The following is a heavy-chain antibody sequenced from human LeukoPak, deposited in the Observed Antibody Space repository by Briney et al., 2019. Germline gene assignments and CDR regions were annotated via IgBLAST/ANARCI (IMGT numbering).Heavy chain of an antibody. CDR2: ISSSSSTI. D-gene: IGHD1-1*01. Sequence: PGGSLRLSCAASGFTFSSYSMNWVRQAPGKGLEWVSYISSSSSTIYYADSVKGRFTISRDNAKNSLYLQMNSLRAEDTAVYYCARMYRNYYYYYMDVWGKGTTVTVSS. J-gene: IGHJ6*03. CDR1: GFTFSSYS. V-gene: IGHV3-48*04. CDR3: ARMYRNYYYYYMDV.